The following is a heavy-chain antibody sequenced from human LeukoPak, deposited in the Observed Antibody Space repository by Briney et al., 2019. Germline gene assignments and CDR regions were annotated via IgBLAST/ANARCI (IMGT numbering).Heavy chain of an antibody. CDR1: GFTFSGSA. D-gene: IGHD6-13*01. Sequence: GGSLRLSCAASGFTFSGSAMHWVRQASGKGLDWVGRIRSKANSYATAYAASVKGRFTISRDDSKNTAYLQMNSLKTEDTAVYYCTRSSPIAAFDYWGQGTLVTVSS. CDR2: IRSKANSYAT. CDR3: TRSSPIAAFDY. J-gene: IGHJ4*02. V-gene: IGHV3-73*01.